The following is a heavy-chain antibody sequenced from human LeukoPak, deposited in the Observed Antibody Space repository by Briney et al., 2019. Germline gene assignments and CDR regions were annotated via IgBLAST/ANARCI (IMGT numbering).Heavy chain of an antibody. V-gene: IGHV3-21*01. Sequence: GGSLRLSCAASGFTFSSYSMNWVRQAPGKGLEWASSIATSSTYMYYADSVKGRFTISRDNAKSSLYLQMNSLRVEDTAVYYCAKEPNSYSSGWYFQDWGQGTLVTVSS. CDR3: AKEPNSYSSGWYFQD. J-gene: IGHJ1*01. D-gene: IGHD6-25*01. CDR2: IATSSTYM. CDR1: GFTFSSYS.